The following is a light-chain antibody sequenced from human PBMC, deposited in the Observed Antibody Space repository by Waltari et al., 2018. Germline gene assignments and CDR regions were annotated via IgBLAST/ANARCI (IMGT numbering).Light chain of an antibody. Sequence: EVVLTQSPATLSVSLGERATLPCRASQSVSSDLAWYQQKPGQAPRLTIPGASIRATGIPARFSGSGSGTEFTLTISSLQSEDSAVYYCQQYNKWPPGTFGQGTKVEIK. CDR2: GAS. CDR3: QQYNKWPPGT. V-gene: IGKV3-15*01. CDR1: QSVSSD. J-gene: IGKJ1*01.